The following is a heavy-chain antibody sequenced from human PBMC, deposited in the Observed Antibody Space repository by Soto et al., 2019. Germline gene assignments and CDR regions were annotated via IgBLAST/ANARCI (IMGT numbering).Heavy chain of an antibody. CDR3: ARQGPEIAADYYYYYYYMDV. V-gene: IGHV4-59*08. Sequence: SETLSLPCTVSGGSISSYYWSWIRQPPGKGLEWIGYIYYSGSTNYNPSLKSRVTISVDTSKNQFSLKLSSVTAADTAVYYCARQGPEIAADYYYYYYYMDVWGKGTTVTVSS. D-gene: IGHD6-6*01. CDR1: GGSISSYY. J-gene: IGHJ6*03. CDR2: IYYSGST.